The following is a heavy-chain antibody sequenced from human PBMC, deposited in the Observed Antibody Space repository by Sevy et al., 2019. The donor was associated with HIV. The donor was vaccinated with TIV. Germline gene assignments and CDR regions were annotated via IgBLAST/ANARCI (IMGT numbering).Heavy chain of an antibody. CDR3: ARAALPAAITGSFDI. D-gene: IGHD2-2*01. CDR2: INWNGHST. Sequence: GGSLRLSCAASGFTCDDYGMSWVRQTPGKGLEWVSGINWNGHSTGYADSVKGRFTISRDNAKKSLYLQMNSLRPEDTALYHCARAALPAAITGSFDIWGQGTMVTVSS. CDR1: GFTCDDYG. V-gene: IGHV3-20*01. J-gene: IGHJ3*02.